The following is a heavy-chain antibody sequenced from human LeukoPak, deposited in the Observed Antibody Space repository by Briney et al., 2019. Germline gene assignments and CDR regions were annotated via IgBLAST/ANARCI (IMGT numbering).Heavy chain of an antibody. CDR1: GGSFSVYY. Sequence: SETLSLTCAVYGGSFSVYYCSSLRQPPGKGLEYIGYSHYTGSTKYNPSLKSQVTISLDTSGNQFSLKLSSVTAADTAVYYCASGYCGGACQLGGLDMWGQGTMVTVSS. D-gene: IGHD2-21*02. CDR3: ASGYCGGACQLGGLDM. J-gene: IGHJ3*02. CDR2: SHYTGST. V-gene: IGHV4-59*01.